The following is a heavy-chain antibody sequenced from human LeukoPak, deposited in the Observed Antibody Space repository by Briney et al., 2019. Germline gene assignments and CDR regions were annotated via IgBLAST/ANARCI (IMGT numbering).Heavy chain of an antibody. CDR1: GFTFGYHA. CDR3: TRGPIQLWMHNAMDV. Sequence: PGRSLTLSCITSGFTFGYHAMSWVRQAPGKGREGVGFIRSKAYRGKTEYAASVKDRFIISRDDSRSNAYLQMNSLRTEETALYYCTRGPIQLWMHNAMDVWGQGTMVTVSS. V-gene: IGHV3-49*04. D-gene: IGHD5-18*01. J-gene: IGHJ6*02. CDR2: IRSKAYRGKT.